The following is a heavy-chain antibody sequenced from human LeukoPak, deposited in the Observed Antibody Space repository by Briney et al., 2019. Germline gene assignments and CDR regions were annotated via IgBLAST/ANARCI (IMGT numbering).Heavy chain of an antibody. CDR2: IYYSGST. CDR3: ARGRCSGGSCYAVDFDY. Sequence: SETLSLTCTVSGGSVSSGSYYWSWIRQPPGKGLEWIGYIYYSGSTNYNPSLKSRVTISVDTSKNQFSLKLSSVTAADTAVYYCARGRCSGGSCYAVDFDYWGQGTLVTVSS. J-gene: IGHJ4*02. V-gene: IGHV4-61*01. D-gene: IGHD2-15*01. CDR1: GGSVSSGSYY.